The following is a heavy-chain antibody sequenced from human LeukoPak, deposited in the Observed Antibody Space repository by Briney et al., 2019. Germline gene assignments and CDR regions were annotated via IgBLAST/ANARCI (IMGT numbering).Heavy chain of an antibody. J-gene: IGHJ4*02. Sequence: SETLSLTCTVSGGSISSGGYYWSWIRQHPGKGLEWIGYIYYSGSTYYNPSLKSRVTISADTSKNQFSLRLNSVTAADTAVYYYAKGSPAARESPFDYWGQGTLVTVSS. D-gene: IGHD6-25*01. CDR3: AKGSPAARESPFDY. V-gene: IGHV4-31*03. CDR1: GGSISSGGYY. CDR2: IYYSGST.